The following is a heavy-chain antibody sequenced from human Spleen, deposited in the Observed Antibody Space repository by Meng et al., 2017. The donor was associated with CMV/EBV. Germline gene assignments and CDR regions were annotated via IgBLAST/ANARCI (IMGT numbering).Heavy chain of an antibody. CDR1: GGSVSSGSYY. Sequence: GSLRLSCTVSGGSVSSGSYYWSWIRQPPGKGLEWLGYIYYSGSTNYNPSLKSRVTISVDTSKNQFSLKLSSVTAADTAVYYCASYDFWSGYHFDYWGQGTLVTVSS. D-gene: IGHD3-3*01. J-gene: IGHJ4*02. CDR2: IYYSGST. V-gene: IGHV4-61*01. CDR3: ASYDFWSGYHFDY.